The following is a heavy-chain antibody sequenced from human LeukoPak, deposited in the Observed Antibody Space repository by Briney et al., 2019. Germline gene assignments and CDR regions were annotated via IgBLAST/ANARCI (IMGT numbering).Heavy chain of an antibody. CDR1: GGSISSSSYY. J-gene: IGHJ4*02. CDR2: IYYGGNT. CDR3: ARQTGSGLFILP. D-gene: IGHD3/OR15-3a*01. V-gene: IGHV4-39*01. Sequence: SSETLSLTCTVSGGSISSSSYYWGWIRQPPGKGLEWIGSIYYGGNTYYNASLKSQVSISIDTSKNQFSLRLTSVTAADTAVYYCARQTGSGLFILPGGQGTLVTVSS.